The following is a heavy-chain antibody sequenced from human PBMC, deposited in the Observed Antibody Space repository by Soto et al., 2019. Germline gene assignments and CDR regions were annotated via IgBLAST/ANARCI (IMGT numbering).Heavy chain of an antibody. CDR2: IYWDDDK. D-gene: IGHD6-19*01. CDR1: GFSLSTSGVG. V-gene: IGHV2-5*02. J-gene: IGHJ4*02. CDR3: AHRFYPFSSGWDRSMFDY. Sequence: QITLKESGPTRVKPTQTLTLTCTFSGFSLSTSGVGVGWIRQPPGKALEWLGFIYWDDDKRYSPSLKNRLTITKDTSRNLVVLTLTNMDPVDTATYYCAHRFYPFSSGWDRSMFDYWGQGTLVTVSS.